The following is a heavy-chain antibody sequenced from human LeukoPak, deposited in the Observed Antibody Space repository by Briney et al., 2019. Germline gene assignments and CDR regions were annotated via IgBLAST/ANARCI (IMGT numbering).Heavy chain of an antibody. D-gene: IGHD3-10*01. V-gene: IGHV3-74*01. CDR1: GFTFSSYW. CDR3: ARTLTMVRGVEFTIAPHYYMDV. CDR2: INSDGSST. J-gene: IGHJ6*03. Sequence: PWGSLRLSCAASGFTFSSYWMHWVRQAPGKGLVWVSRINSDGSSTSYADSVKGRFTISRDNAKNTLYLQMNSLRAEDTAVYYCARTLTMVRGVEFTIAPHYYMDVWGKGTTVTVSS.